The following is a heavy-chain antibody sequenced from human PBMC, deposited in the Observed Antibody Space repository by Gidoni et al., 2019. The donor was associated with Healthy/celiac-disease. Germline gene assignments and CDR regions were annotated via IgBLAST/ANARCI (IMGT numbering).Heavy chain of an antibody. Sequence: EVQLVESGGVVVQPGGSLRLSCAASGFTFDDYAMHWVRQAPGKGLEWVSLISWDGGSTYYADSVKGRFTISRDNSKNSLYLQMNSLRAEDTALYYCAKDMTPVYCGGDCYSGIDYWGQGTLVTVSS. CDR2: ISWDGGST. V-gene: IGHV3-43D*03. J-gene: IGHJ4*02. D-gene: IGHD2-21*02. CDR3: AKDMTPVYCGGDCYSGIDY. CDR1: GFTFDDYA.